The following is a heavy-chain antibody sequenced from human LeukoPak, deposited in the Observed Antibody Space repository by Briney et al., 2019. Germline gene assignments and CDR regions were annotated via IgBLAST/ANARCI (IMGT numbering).Heavy chain of an antibody. V-gene: IGHV3-11*04. CDR1: GFTFSDYY. CDR3: ARVMSGGRGSDY. D-gene: IGHD2-15*01. Sequence: GGSLRLSCAASGFTFSDYYMSWIRQAPGKGLEWVSYISSRSGSSIYYADSVKGRFTVSRDNAKNSLYLQMNSLRAEDTAVYYCARVMSGGRGSDYWGQGTLVTVSS. CDR2: ISSRSGSSI. J-gene: IGHJ4*02.